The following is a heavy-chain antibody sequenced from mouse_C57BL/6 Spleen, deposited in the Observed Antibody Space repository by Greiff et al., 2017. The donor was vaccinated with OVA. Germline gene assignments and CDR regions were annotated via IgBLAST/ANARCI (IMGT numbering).Heavy chain of an antibody. J-gene: IGHJ3*01. D-gene: IGHD1-1*01. CDR3: ARPNYYGSSYPFAY. Sequence: EVMLVESGGGLVKPGGSLKLSCAASGFTFSDYGMHWVRQAPEKGLEWVAYISSGSSTIYYADTVKGRFTISRDNAKNTLFLQMTSLRSEDTAMYYCARPNYYGSSYPFAYWGQGTLVTVSA. CDR1: GFTFSDYG. V-gene: IGHV5-17*01. CDR2: ISSGSSTI.